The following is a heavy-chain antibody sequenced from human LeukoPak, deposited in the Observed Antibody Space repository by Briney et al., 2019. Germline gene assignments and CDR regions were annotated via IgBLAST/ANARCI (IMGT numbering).Heavy chain of an antibody. V-gene: IGHV1-46*01. CDR2: INPISGTT. CDR3: ATGQPAGNDAFDI. CDR1: GYTFTGYY. J-gene: IGHJ3*02. Sequence: ASVKVSCKASGYTFTGYYMHWVRQAPGQGLEWMGIINPISGTTSSAQKFQGRVTMTRDTSTSTVYMELSSLRSEDTAVYYCATGQPAGNDAFDIWGQGTMVTVSS. D-gene: IGHD1-1*01.